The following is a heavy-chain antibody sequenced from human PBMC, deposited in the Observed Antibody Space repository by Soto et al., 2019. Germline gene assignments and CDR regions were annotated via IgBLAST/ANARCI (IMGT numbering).Heavy chain of an antibody. Sequence: GASLKISCKTSGYTFTTYWVGWVRQRPGEGLEWMGIIYPSDSDTRYSTSFQGHVLFSVDKSLETAYLEWSSLKTSDTAVYFCARRAGVMVPFDYWGQGTQVTVSS. CDR3: ARRAGVMVPFDY. CDR1: GYTFTTYW. CDR2: IYPSDSDT. D-gene: IGHD3-16*01. J-gene: IGHJ4*02. V-gene: IGHV5-51*01.